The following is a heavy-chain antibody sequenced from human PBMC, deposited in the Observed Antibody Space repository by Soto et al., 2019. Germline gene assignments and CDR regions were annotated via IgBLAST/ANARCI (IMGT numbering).Heavy chain of an antibody. D-gene: IGHD5-12*01. Sequence: ASVKVSCKASGYTFTSYGISWVRQAPGQGLEWMGWISAYNGNTNYAQKLQGRVTMTTDTSTSTAYVELRSLRSDDTAVYYCARYSGYDPLSYYFDYWGQGTLVTVSS. V-gene: IGHV1-18*04. CDR2: ISAYNGNT. CDR3: ARYSGYDPLSYYFDY. J-gene: IGHJ4*02. CDR1: GYTFTSYG.